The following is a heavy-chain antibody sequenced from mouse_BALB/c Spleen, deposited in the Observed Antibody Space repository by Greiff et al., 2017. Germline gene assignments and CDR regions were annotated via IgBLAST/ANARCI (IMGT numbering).Heavy chain of an antibody. CDR3: AREGLYYGNYLDY. CDR1: GYTFTSYV. J-gene: IGHJ2*01. Sequence: EVQLQQSGPELVKPGASVKMSCKASGYTFTSYVMHWVKQKPGQGLEWIGYINPYNDGTKYNEKFKGKATLTSDKSSSTAYMELSSLTSEDSAVYYCAREGLYYGNYLDYWGQGTTLTVSS. CDR2: INPYNDGT. V-gene: IGHV1-14*01. D-gene: IGHD2-1*01.